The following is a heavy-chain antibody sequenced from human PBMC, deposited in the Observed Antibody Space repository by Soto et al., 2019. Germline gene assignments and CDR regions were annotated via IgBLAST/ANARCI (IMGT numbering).Heavy chain of an antibody. CDR2: ISWNSGSI. V-gene: IGHV3-9*01. J-gene: IGHJ6*02. CDR3: AKDIGYCSGGSCYSGNDYFYGMDV. CDR1: GFTFDDYA. Sequence: PGGSLRLSCAASGFTFDDYAMHWGRQAPGKGLEWVSGISWNSGSIGYADSVKGRFTISRDNAKNSLYLQMNRLRAEDTALYYCAKDIGYCSGGSCYSGNDYFYGMDVWGQGTTVTVSS. D-gene: IGHD2-15*01.